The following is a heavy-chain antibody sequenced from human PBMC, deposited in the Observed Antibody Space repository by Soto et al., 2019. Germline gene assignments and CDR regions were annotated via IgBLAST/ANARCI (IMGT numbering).Heavy chain of an antibody. J-gene: IGHJ4*02. V-gene: IGHV4-34*01. CDR1: GGSFSGYY. CDR2: INHSGST. Sequence: SETLSLTCAVYGGSFSGYYWSWIRQPPGKGLEWIGEINHSGSTNYNPSLKSRVTISVDTSKNQFSLKLSSVTAADTAVYYCARPSLYWGQGTLVTVSS. CDR3: ARPSLY.